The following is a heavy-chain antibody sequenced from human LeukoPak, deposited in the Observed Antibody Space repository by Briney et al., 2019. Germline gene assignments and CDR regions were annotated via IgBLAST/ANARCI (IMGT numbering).Heavy chain of an antibody. CDR3: ARQLYDSSGYPPGY. D-gene: IGHD3-22*01. J-gene: IGHJ4*02. CDR2: INSDGSST. CDR1: GFTFSSYW. Sequence: PRGSLRLSCAASGFTFSSYWMHWVRQAPGKGLVWVSRINSDGSSTSYADSVKGRFTISRDNAKNTLYLQMNSLRAEDTAVYYCARQLYDSSGYPPGYWGQGTLVTVSS. V-gene: IGHV3-74*01.